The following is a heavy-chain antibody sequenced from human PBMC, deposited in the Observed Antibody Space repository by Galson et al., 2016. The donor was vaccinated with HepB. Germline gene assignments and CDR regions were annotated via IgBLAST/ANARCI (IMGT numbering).Heavy chain of an antibody. D-gene: IGHD2-2*01. Sequence: SLRLSCAASGFTFSSYWMSWVRQTPGKGLEWVGNIKGDGSEKYYVDSVKGRFTISRDNAKNTLYLQMNSLGAEDTAVYYCAKIRREHQLLEGLWFDPWGQGALVTVSS. CDR2: IKGDGSEK. CDR1: GFTFSSYW. J-gene: IGHJ5*02. V-gene: IGHV3-7*01. CDR3: AKIRREHQLLEGLWFDP.